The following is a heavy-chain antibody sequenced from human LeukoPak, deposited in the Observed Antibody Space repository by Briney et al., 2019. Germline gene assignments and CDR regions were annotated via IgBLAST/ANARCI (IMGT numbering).Heavy chain of an antibody. D-gene: IGHD3-22*01. CDR3: ASTETYYYDSSGYLFDY. J-gene: IGHJ4*02. Sequence: PSETLSLTCTVSGGSISSYYWGWIRQPPGKGLEWIGSIYYSGSTYYNPSLKSRVTISVDASKNQFSLKLSSVTAADTAVYYCASTETYYYDSSGYLFDYWGQGTLVTVSS. CDR1: GGSISSYY. CDR2: IYYSGST. V-gene: IGHV4-39*07.